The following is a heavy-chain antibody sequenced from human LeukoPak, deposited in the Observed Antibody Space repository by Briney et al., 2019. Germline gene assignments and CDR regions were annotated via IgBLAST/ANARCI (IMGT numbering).Heavy chain of an antibody. Sequence: GGSLRLSCAASGFIFRSYWMVWVRQAPGRGLEWVASIDEHGFKTYYAASVTGRFTISKDTAKNSLDLQMNSLRAEDTAVYYCARDGITCTRDYWGQGALVTVSS. CDR3: ARDGITCTRDY. J-gene: IGHJ4*02. CDR2: IDEHGFKT. V-gene: IGHV3-7*01. CDR1: GFIFRSYW. D-gene: IGHD1-7*01.